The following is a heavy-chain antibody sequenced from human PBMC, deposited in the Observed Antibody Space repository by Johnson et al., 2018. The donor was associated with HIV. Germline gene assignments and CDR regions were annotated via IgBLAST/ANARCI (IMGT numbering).Heavy chain of an antibody. CDR3: ARGGSCYNAHFDI. CDR2: ISWNSGSI. J-gene: IGHJ3*02. D-gene: IGHD2-15*01. Sequence: VQLVESGGGVVQPGRSLRLSCAASGFTFSSYAMHWVRQAPGKGLEWVSGISWNSGSIGYADSVKGRFTISRDNAKNSLYLQMNSLRAEDTAVYYCARGGSCYNAHFDIWGQGTMVTVSS. V-gene: IGHV3-9*01. CDR1: GFTFSSYA.